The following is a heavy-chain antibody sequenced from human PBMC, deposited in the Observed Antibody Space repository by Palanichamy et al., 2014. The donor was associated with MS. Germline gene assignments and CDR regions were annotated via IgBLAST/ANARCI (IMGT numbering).Heavy chain of an antibody. J-gene: IGHJ5*02. CDR1: GYTFFTYG. V-gene: IGHV1-18*04. D-gene: IGHD6-6*01. Sequence: QAQLVQSGAEVKKPGASVKVSCKASGYTFFTYGVNWVRQAPGQGLEWMGWISNYNGNTKFAQKFQGRVTLTTDTSTGTAYMELVSLRSDDTAIYYCARDDVAARPGWFDPWGQGTLVTVFS. CDR3: ARDDVAARPGWFDP. CDR2: ISNYNGNT.